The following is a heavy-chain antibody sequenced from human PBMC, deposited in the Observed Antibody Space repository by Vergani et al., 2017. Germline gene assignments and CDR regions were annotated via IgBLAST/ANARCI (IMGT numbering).Heavy chain of an antibody. CDR1: GFTFSGSA. J-gene: IGHJ2*01. CDR2: IRSKANSYAT. CDR3: AKGRIAVAGYWYFDL. V-gene: IGHV3-73*02. Sequence: EVQLVESGGGLVQPGGSLNLSCAASGFTFSGSAMHWVRQASGKGLEWVGRIRSKANSYATAYAASVKGRFTISRDDSKNTLYLQMNSLRAEDTAVYYCAKGRIAVAGYWYFDLWGRGTLVTVSS. D-gene: IGHD6-19*01.